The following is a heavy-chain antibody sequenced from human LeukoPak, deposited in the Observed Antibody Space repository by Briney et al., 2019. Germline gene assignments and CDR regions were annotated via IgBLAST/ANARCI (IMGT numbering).Heavy chain of an antibody. D-gene: IGHD6-19*01. CDR1: GGSFSGYY. CDR3: ASMDSSGWPFDY. CDR2: IYYSGST. Sequence: SETLSLTCAVYGGSFSGYYWSWIRQPPGKGLEWIGYIYYSGSTNYNPSLKSRVTISVDTSKNQFSLKLSSVTAADTAVCYCASMDSSGWPFDYWGQGTLVTVSS. V-gene: IGHV4-59*01. J-gene: IGHJ4*02.